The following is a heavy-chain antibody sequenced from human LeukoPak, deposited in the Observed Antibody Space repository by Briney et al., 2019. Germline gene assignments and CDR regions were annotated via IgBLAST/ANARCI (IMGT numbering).Heavy chain of an antibody. J-gene: IGHJ5*02. CDR3: TRARGFCSSTSFYAGPAP. Sequence: GGSLRLSCTASGFTFGDYAMSWVRLAPGKGLAWVGFIRDKTYGGTTEYAASVKGRFTISRDDSRSIAYLQMNGLKTEDTAVYYCTRARGFCSSTSFYAGPAPGGRGTLVPVSS. V-gene: IGHV3-49*04. CDR1: GFTFGDYA. D-gene: IGHD2-2*01. CDR2: IRDKTYGGTT.